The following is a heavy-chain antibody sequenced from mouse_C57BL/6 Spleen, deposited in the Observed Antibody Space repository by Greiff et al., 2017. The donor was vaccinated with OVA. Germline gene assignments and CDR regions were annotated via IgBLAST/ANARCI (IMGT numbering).Heavy chain of an antibody. CDR2: INPNNGGT. Sequence: VQLQQSGPELVKPGASVKIPCKASGYTFTDYNMDWVKQSHGKSLEWIGDINPNNGGTIYNQKFKGKATLTVDKSSSTAYMELRSLTSEDTAVYYCARGNYYGSSYVDAMDYWGQGTSVTVSS. CDR1: GYTFTDYN. D-gene: IGHD1-1*01. CDR3: ARGNYYGSSYVDAMDY. J-gene: IGHJ4*01. V-gene: IGHV1-18*01.